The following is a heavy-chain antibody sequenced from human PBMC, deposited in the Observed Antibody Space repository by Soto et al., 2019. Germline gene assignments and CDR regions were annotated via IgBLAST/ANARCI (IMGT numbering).Heavy chain of an antibody. Sequence: GGSLRLSWAAYGFTFNNCAMNWVRQAPGKGLEWVATISATGGSTYYADSVKGRFTISRDNSKNTLYLQMNGLRVEDTAVYYGAKYRSARNFDYWGQGTQVTVSS. CDR1: GFTFNNCA. D-gene: IGHD3-16*02. J-gene: IGHJ4*02. CDR2: ISATGGST. CDR3: AKYRSARNFDY. V-gene: IGHV3-23*01.